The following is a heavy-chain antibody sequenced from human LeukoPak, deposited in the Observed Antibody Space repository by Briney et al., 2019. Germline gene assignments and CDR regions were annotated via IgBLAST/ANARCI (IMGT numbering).Heavy chain of an antibody. CDR1: GFTFSSYA. V-gene: IGHV3-30-3*01. Sequence: GGCLRLSCAASGFTFSSYAMHWVRQAPGKGLEWVAVISYDGSNKYYADSVKGRFTISRDNSKNTLYLQMNSLRAEDTAVYYCASSYGSGSYDYWGQGTLVTVSS. D-gene: IGHD3-10*01. J-gene: IGHJ4*02. CDR3: ASSYGSGSYDY. CDR2: ISYDGSNK.